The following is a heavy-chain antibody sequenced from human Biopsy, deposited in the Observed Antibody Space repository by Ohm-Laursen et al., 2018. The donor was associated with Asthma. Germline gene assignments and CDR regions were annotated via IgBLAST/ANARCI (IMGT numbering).Heavy chain of an antibody. CDR1: GFTFSNFA. J-gene: IGHJ6*02. Sequence: SLRLSCAASGFTFSNFAMTWVRQAPGKGLEWVALIWNDGNKNYYADSVRGRFTISRDNSKNMLYLQMNSLRAEDTAVYFCARGIYDMDVRGQGTTVTVSS. CDR3: ARGIYDMDV. V-gene: IGHV3-33*08. CDR2: IWNDGNKN.